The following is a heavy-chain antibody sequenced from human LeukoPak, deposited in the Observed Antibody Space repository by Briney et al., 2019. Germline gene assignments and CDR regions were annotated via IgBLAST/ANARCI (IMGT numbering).Heavy chain of an antibody. CDR2: ISSSGSTV. CDR1: GFTFSDYY. V-gene: IGHV3-11*01. J-gene: IGHJ4*02. Sequence: PGGSLRLSCAASGFTFSDYYMNWIRQAPGKGLEWVSYISSSGSTVYYADSVKGRFTISRDNAKNSLYPQMNSLRAEDTAVYYCAREYDSSGYYYFDYWGQGTLVTVSS. D-gene: IGHD3-22*01. CDR3: AREYDSSGYYYFDY.